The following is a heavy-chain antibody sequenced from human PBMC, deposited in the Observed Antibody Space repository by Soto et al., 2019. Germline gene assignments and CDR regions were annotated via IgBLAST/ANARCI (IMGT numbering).Heavy chain of an antibody. CDR2: ISGSGGSS. CDR3: AIGENIFTGPILEY. Sequence: EVQLLESGGGVVQPGGSLRLSCAASGFTFSVSAMNCVRQAPGRGLEWVSVISGSGGSSYYADSVKGTFTVSRDNSWHTRSLKMNSPRAADTPVYYCAIGENIFTGPILEYWGEGTLVTVSS. CDR1: GFTFSVSA. V-gene: IGHV3-23*01. D-gene: IGHD3-9*01. J-gene: IGHJ4*02.